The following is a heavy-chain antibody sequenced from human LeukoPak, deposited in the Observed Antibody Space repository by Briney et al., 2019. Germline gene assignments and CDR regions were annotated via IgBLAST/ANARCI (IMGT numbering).Heavy chain of an antibody. V-gene: IGHV4-31*03. D-gene: IGHD2-2*01. Sequence: SETLSLTCNVSGISISDGRYYWAWMRQRPGRGLGWIGYKYYSGSAKYNPSLKSRLTISIDTPENQFSLHLSSVTAADTAIYYCATPYCSSLSCLDVFNIWGQGRMVTVSS. CDR3: ATPYCSSLSCLDVFNI. CDR2: KYYSGSA. J-gene: IGHJ3*02. CDR1: GISISDGRYY.